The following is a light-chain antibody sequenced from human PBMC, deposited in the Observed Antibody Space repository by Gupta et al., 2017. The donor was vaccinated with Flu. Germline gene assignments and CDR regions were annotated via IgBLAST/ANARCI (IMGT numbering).Light chain of an antibody. CDR3: QQYNGWPPAYT. CDR1: QSISSN. Sequence: EIVLTQSPATLSVSPGESATLSCRPSQSISSNLAWYQQKPGQAPSLLIYGTSTRATGTPPRFSGSGSGTEFTLTISSLQSEDFAVYYCQQYNGWPPAYTFGQGTKLEIK. J-gene: IGKJ2*01. CDR2: GTS. V-gene: IGKV3-15*01.